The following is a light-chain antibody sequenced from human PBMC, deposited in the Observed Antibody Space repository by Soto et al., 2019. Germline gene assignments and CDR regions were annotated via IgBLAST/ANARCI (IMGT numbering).Light chain of an antibody. V-gene: IGLV8-61*01. Sequence: QTVVTQEPSLSVSPGGTVTLTCGLSSGSVSTSYSPNWYQQTPGQAPRTLIYNTNTRSSGVPERFSGSKSGTSASLAITGLQAEDEADYYCQAYDYSLTASVFGGGTKLTVL. J-gene: IGLJ3*02. CDR3: QAYDYSLTASV. CDR2: NTN. CDR1: SGSVSTSYS.